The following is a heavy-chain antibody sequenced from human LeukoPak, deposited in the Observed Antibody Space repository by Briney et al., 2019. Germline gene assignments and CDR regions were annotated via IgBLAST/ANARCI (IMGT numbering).Heavy chain of an antibody. Sequence: GGSLSLSCAASQFTFSSYWMHWVRRAPGKGLVWVSRVNSDGTQASYADSVKGRFTISRDNAENTLYLQMDSLRAEDTAVYYCARDGQYYYDTPGLYGGLNLWGQGALVTVSS. CDR1: QFTFSSYW. CDR2: VNSDGTQA. D-gene: IGHD3-22*01. V-gene: IGHV3-74*01. CDR3: ARDGQYYYDTPGLYGGLNL. J-gene: IGHJ4*02.